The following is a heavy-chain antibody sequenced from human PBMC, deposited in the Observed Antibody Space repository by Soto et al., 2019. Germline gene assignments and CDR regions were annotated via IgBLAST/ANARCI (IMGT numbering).Heavy chain of an antibody. CDR2: ISGSGGST. Sequence: EVQLLESGGGLVQPGGSLRLSCAASGFTFSSYAMSWVRQAPGKGLEWVSAISGSGGSTYYADSVKGRFTISRDNSKNTLYLQMNSLRAEYTAVYYCAKDRSGSSGLFDYWGQGTLVTVSS. D-gene: IGHD6-19*01. J-gene: IGHJ4*02. CDR3: AKDRSGSSGLFDY. CDR1: GFTFSSYA. V-gene: IGHV3-23*01.